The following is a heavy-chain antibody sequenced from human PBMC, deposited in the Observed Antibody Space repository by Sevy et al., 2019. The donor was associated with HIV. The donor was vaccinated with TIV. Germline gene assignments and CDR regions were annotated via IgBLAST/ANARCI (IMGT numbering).Heavy chain of an antibody. CDR2: INSDGSTT. D-gene: IGHD3-10*01. CDR3: TRVYRGMSYFDY. V-gene: IGHV3-74*01. CDR1: GFTFRSYW. J-gene: IGHJ4*02. Sequence: GGSLRLSCAASGFTFRSYWLHWVRQAPGKGLIWVSRINSDGSTTTYTDSVKGRFTISRDNAKNTLYMQMNRLRAEDTAVYYCTRVYRGMSYFDYWGQGTLVTVSS.